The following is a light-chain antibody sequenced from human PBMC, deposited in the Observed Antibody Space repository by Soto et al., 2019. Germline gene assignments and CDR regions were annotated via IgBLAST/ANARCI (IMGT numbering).Light chain of an antibody. Sequence: DIVMTTSPDSLAVSLGERATINCTSGRSLFYSPHNKSYLAWYQQKVGQPPQMLIYWASTRESGVPYRFRGSGSGTDFTLTISSLQADDVAVYYCQQYYRAPRTFGQGTKVE. CDR3: QQYYRAPRT. V-gene: IGKV4-1*01. CDR2: WAS. CDR1: RSLFYSPHNKSY. J-gene: IGKJ2*01.